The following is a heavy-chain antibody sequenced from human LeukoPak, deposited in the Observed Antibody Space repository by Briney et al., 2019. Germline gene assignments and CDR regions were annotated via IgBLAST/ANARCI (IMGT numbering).Heavy chain of an antibody. V-gene: IGHV4-38-2*02. CDR1: GYPISSGYN. J-gene: IGHJ3*02. CDR3: ARASSRTYGAFDI. D-gene: IGHD4-17*01. Sequence: PSETLSLTCTVSGYPISSGYNWGWIRQTSGKGLEWIGTTHHSGSTYYNPSLKSRVTISVDTSKNQFSLKLSSVTAADTAMYYCARASSRTYGAFDIWGQGTMVTVSS. CDR2: THHSGST.